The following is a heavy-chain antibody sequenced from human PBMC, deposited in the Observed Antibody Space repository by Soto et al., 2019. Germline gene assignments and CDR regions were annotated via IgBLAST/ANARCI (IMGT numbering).Heavy chain of an antibody. Sequence: AASVKVSCKASGYTFTSYAMHWVRQAPGQRLEWMGWINAGNGNTKYSQKFQGRVTITRDTSASTAYMELSSLRSEDTAVYYCARDEQWLVPDFDYWGQGTLVTVSS. D-gene: IGHD6-19*01. CDR1: GYTFTSYA. J-gene: IGHJ4*02. CDR2: INAGNGNT. CDR3: ARDEQWLVPDFDY. V-gene: IGHV1-3*01.